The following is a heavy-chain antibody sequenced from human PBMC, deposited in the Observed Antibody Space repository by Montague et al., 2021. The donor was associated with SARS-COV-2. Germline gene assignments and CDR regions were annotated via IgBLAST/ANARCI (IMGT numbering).Heavy chain of an antibody. Sequence: SETLSLTCTIHGGSFSGGSFSGFYWNLVRQAPGKGLEWMGEINDXVSTNYEPSLRSRVTISVDKSDNQLSLSLRSVTAADTGVYYCARDASSSRWLRGRERYHFYPMDVWGQGTTVTVSS. CDR2: INDXVST. D-gene: IGHD1-1*01. V-gene: IGHV4-34*01. CDR1: GGSFSGFY. J-gene: IGHJ6*02. CDR3: ARDASSSRWLRGRERYHFYPMDV.